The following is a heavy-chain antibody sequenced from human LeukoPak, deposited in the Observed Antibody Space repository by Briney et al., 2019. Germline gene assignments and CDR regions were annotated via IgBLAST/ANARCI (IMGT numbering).Heavy chain of an antibody. CDR2: SNWNGESI. Sequence: GGSLRLSCTASGFTLDDYGMSWVRQRPGKGLEWVSGSNWNGESISYADSVKGRFTISRDNAKKSLNLQMNSLRVDDTALYFCARQTYGGSFDYWGQGSLVTVSS. CDR3: ARQTYGGSFDY. CDR1: GFTLDDYG. D-gene: IGHD4-17*01. J-gene: IGHJ4*02. V-gene: IGHV3-20*04.